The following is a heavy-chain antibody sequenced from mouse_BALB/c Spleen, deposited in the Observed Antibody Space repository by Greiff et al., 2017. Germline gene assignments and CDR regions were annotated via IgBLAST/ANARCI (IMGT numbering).Heavy chain of an antibody. V-gene: IGHV1-67*01. CDR2: ISTYYGNT. CDR1: SYTFTDYS. CDR3: ARGYYGSSSYYAMDY. Sequence: QFHLHQSGPELVRPGVSVKISCKCSSYTFTDYSMHWVKQSHAKSLEWIGVISTYYGNTNYNQKFKGKATMTVDKSSSTAYMELARLTSEDSAVYYCARGYYGSSSYYAMDYWGQGTSVTVSS. D-gene: IGHD1-1*01. J-gene: IGHJ4*01.